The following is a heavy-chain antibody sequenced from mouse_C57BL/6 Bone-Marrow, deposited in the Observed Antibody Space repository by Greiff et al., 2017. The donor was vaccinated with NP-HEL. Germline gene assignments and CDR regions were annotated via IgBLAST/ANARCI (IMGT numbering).Heavy chain of an antibody. V-gene: IGHV1-81*01. CDR1: GSTFTSYG. J-gene: IGHJ2*01. D-gene: IGHD2-3*01. Sequence: VQRVESGAELARPGASVKLSCKASGSTFTSYGISWVKQRTGQGLEWIGEIYPRSGNTYYNEKFKGKATLTADKSSSTAYMELRSLTSEDSAVYFCARGRWLLHYWGQGTTLTVSS. CDR3: ARGRWLLHY. CDR2: IYPRSGNT.